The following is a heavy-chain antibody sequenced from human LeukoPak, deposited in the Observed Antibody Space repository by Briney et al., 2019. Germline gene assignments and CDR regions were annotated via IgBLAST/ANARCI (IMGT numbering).Heavy chain of an antibody. CDR3: ANRWVGYCSGGSCYEGSYYYGMDV. V-gene: IGHV4-59*12. CDR2: ISDIGSI. Sequence: PSETLSLTCTVSGGSISSYYWSWIRQPPGKGLEWIAYISDIGSINYNPSLKSRVTISLDTSKNQFSLKLSSVTAADTAVYYCANRWVGYCSGGSCYEGSYYYGMDVWGQGTTVTVSS. CDR1: GGSISSYY. D-gene: IGHD2-15*01. J-gene: IGHJ6*02.